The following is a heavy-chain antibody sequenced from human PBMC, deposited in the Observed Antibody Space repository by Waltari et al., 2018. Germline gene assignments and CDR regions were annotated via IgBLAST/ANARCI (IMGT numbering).Heavy chain of an antibody. Sequence: EVQMVESGGNLIQPGGSLRLSCAASGFPVRTKFISWVRQAPGKGLEWVSIIYSGGNTYYAGSVKGRFTISRDNYKNMVYLEMNSLRAEDTAVYYCAKQSPSYTRGWYPLESWGPGTLVTVSP. CDR2: IYSGGNT. CDR1: GFPVRTKF. CDR3: AKQSPSYTRGWYPLES. D-gene: IGHD6-19*01. J-gene: IGHJ4*02. V-gene: IGHV3-53*01.